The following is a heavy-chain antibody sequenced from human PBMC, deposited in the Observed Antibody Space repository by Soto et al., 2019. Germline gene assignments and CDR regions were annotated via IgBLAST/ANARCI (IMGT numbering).Heavy chain of an antibody. V-gene: IGHV4-31*03. Sequence: QVQLQESGPGLVKPSQTLSLTCTVSGGSISSGGYYWSGIRQHPGKGLEWIGYIYYSGRTYYNPSLKSRDTIAVDTSKNRFSLKLSSVTAADTAVYYCAAERGGSYRGFDYWGQGTLVTVSS. D-gene: IGHD1-26*01. CDR2: IYYSGRT. J-gene: IGHJ4*02. CDR1: GGSISSGGYY. CDR3: AAERGGSYRGFDY.